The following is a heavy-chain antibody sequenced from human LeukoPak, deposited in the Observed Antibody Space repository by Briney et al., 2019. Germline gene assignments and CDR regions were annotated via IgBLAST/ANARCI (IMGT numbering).Heavy chain of an antibody. Sequence: SETLSLTCTVSGYSISSGYYWGWIRQPPGKGLEWIGSIYHSGSTYYNPSLKSRVTISVDTSKNQFSLKLSSVTAADTAVYYCARHLRSYGYYFDYWGQETLVTVSS. J-gene: IGHJ4*02. CDR2: IYHSGST. CDR3: ARHLRSYGYYFDY. D-gene: IGHD4-17*01. CDR1: GYSISSGYY. V-gene: IGHV4-38-2*02.